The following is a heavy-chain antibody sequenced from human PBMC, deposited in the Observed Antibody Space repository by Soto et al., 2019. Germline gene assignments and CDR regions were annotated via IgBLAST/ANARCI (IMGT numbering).Heavy chain of an antibody. V-gene: IGHV4-31*03. D-gene: IGHD3-10*01. Sequence: QVQLQKSGPGLVKPSQTLSLTCTVSGGSISSGGYYWSWIRQHPGKGLEWIGYIYYSGSTYYNPSLKSRVTISVDTSKNQFSLKLSSVTAADTAVYYCARGYGSGSYPIDYWGQGTLVTVSS. CDR1: GGSISSGGYY. CDR2: IYYSGST. CDR3: ARGYGSGSYPIDY. J-gene: IGHJ4*02.